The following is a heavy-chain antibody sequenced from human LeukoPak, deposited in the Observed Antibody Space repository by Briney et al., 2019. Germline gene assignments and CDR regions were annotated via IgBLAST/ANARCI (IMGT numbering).Heavy chain of an antibody. J-gene: IGHJ4*02. CDR1: GGTFSSYA. V-gene: IGHV1-69*04. CDR2: IIPILGIA. CDR3: ARDRDYDILTGIDY. Sequence: ASVKVSCKASGGTFSSYAISWVRQAPGQGLEWMGRIIPILGIANYAQKFQGRVTITADKSTSTAYMELSSLRSEDTAVYYCARDRDYDILTGIDYWGQGPLVTVSS. D-gene: IGHD3-9*01.